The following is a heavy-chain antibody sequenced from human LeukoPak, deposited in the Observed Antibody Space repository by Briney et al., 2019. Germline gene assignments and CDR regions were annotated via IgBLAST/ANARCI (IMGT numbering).Heavy chain of an antibody. D-gene: IGHD6-13*01. J-gene: IGHJ4*02. Sequence: ASVKVSCKAPGYTFTGYYMHWVRQAPGQGLEWMGWINPNSGGTNYAQKFQGRVTMTRDTSISTAYMELSRLRSDDTAVYYCARVSLRQQLVRYWGQGTLVTVSS. V-gene: IGHV1-2*02. CDR2: INPNSGGT. CDR3: ARVSLRQQLVRY. CDR1: GYTFTGYY.